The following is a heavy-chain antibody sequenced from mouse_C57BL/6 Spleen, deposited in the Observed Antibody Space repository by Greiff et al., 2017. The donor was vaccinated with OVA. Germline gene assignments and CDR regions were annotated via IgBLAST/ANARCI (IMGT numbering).Heavy chain of an antibody. D-gene: IGHD1-1*01. CDR3: ANYGSSYGYFDY. CDR2: IHPNSGST. Sequence: VQLQQPGAELVKPGASVKLSCKASGYTFTSYWMHWVKQRPGQGLEWIGMIHPNSGSTNYNEKFKSKATLTVDKSSSTAYMQLSSLTSEDSAVYYCANYGSSYGYFDYWGQGTTLTVSS. J-gene: IGHJ2*01. CDR1: GYTFTSYW. V-gene: IGHV1-64*01.